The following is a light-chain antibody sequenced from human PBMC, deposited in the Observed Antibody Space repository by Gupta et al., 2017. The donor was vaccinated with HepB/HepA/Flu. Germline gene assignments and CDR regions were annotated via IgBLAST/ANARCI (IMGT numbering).Light chain of an antibody. V-gene: IGLV2-18*02. CDR3: ISYTRSSTYYV. CDR1: SSDIGDYNR. J-gene: IGLJ1*01. Sequence: QSALTQPPSVSGSAGQSVTIPCSGTSSDIGDYNRVSWCQQPPGTAPRLIIYEVTNRPSGVPDRFSGSKSGNTASLTISGLQAEDEADYYCISYTRSSTYYVFGTGTKVTVL. CDR2: EVT.